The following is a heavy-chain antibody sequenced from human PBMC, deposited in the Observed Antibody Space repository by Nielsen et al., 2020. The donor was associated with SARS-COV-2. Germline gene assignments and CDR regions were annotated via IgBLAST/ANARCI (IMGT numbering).Heavy chain of an antibody. CDR1: GFSLSTSGMC. V-gene: IGHV2-70*11. CDR2: IDWDDDK. D-gene: IGHD4-23*01. CDR3: ARTYYGGNSAFFDY. J-gene: IGHJ4*02. Sequence: SGPTLVKPTQTLTLTCTFSGFSLSTSGMCVSWIRQPPGKALEWLARIDWDDDKYYSTSLKTRLTISKDTSKNQVVLTMTNIDPVDTATYYCARTYYGGNSAFFDYWGQGTLVTVSS.